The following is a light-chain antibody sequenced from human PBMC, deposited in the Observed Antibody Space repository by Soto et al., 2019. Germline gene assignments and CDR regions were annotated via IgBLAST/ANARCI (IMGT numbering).Light chain of an antibody. CDR2: TTS. CDR1: QGINNW. CDR3: PQANSFPLT. Sequence: DLQMTQSPSSVSASVGDRVTITCRASQGINNWLAWYQQKPGKAPKLLIYTTSSLQSGVPSRFSGSGSGTDFTLTISSLQPEDSAPYSCPQANSFPLTFGGGTKVEIK. J-gene: IGKJ4*01. V-gene: IGKV1D-12*01.